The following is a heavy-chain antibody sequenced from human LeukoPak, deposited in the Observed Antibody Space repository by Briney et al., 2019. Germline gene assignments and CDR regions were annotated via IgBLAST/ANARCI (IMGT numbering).Heavy chain of an antibody. CDR2: IYYNGSP. V-gene: IGHV4-39*02. Sequence: PSETLSLTCSVSGGSINSVNYYWGWIRQPPGKGLEWIGNIYYNGSPYYNPSLKSRVTIFVDTSNNHFSLKVTSVTAADTAVYYCARWGRATLRPGPSNWFDLWGQGTLVTVSS. CDR3: ARWGRATLRPGPSNWFDL. CDR1: GGSINSVNYY. J-gene: IGHJ5*02. D-gene: IGHD3-16*01.